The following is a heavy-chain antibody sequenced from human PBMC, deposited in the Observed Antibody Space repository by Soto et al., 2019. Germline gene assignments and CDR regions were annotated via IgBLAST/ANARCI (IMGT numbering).Heavy chain of an antibody. J-gene: IGHJ6*02. CDR3: ARVPAAVLMDV. Sequence: GGSLRLSCAASGFTFSSYWIHWVRQAPGKGLVWVSRINSDGSSTTYADSVKGRFTISRDNSKSTLYLQMNSLRAEDTAVYYCARVPAAVLMDVWGQGTTVTVSS. D-gene: IGHD2-2*01. CDR2: INSDGSST. V-gene: IGHV3-74*01. CDR1: GFTFSSYW.